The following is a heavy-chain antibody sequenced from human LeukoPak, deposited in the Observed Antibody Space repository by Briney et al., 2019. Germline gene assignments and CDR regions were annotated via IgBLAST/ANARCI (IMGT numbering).Heavy chain of an antibody. CDR1: GYTFSTYE. D-gene: IGHD1-26*01. V-gene: IGHV3-48*03. Sequence: GGSLRLFCAASGYTFSTYEMNWVRQAPGRGLEWVSYVSTSGSTIFYADSVKGRFTISRDNAKNSLYLQMNSLRAEDTAVYYCVRGMGARRFQYWGQGTLVTVSS. CDR3: VRGMGARRFQY. J-gene: IGHJ1*01. CDR2: VSTSGSTI.